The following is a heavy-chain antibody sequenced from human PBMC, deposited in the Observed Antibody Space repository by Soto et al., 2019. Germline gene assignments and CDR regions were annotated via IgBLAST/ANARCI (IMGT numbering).Heavy chain of an antibody. CDR2: IYYSGST. Sequence: QVQLQESGPGLVKPSQTLSLTCTVSGGSISSGDYYWSWIRQPPGKGLEWIGYIYYSGSTYYNPSLKSRVTISVDTSKNQFSLKLSSVTAADTAVYYCARAPWFGQKAVPYYFDYWGQGTLVTVSS. D-gene: IGHD3-10*01. V-gene: IGHV4-30-4*01. CDR3: ARAPWFGQKAVPYYFDY. J-gene: IGHJ4*02. CDR1: GGSISSGDYY.